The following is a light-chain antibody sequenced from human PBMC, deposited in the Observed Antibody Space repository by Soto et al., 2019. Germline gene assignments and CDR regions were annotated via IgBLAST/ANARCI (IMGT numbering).Light chain of an antibody. V-gene: IGKV3-20*01. Sequence: EMVLTQSPGTLSLSPGERATLSCRARQSVSSSSLAWYQQKPGQAPRLLIYGASSRATGIPDRFSGSGSGTDLTLTISRLEPADLSVYYCQQYGSSPPWTFGQGTKVEIK. CDR3: QQYGSSPPWT. CDR2: GAS. J-gene: IGKJ1*01. CDR1: QSVSSSS.